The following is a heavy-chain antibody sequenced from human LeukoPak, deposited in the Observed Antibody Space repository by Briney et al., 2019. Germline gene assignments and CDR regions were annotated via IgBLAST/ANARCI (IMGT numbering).Heavy chain of an antibody. J-gene: IGHJ4*02. CDR1: GFTFSSYS. V-gene: IGHV3-21*01. CDR2: ISSSSSYI. Sequence: GGSLRLSCAASGFTFSSYSMNWVRQAPGKGLEWVSSISSSSSYIYYADSVKGRFTISRDNAKNSLYLQMNSLRAEDTAVYYCARDGRGLPFHYWGQGTLVTVSS. CDR3: ARDGRGLPFHY. D-gene: IGHD3/OR15-3a*01.